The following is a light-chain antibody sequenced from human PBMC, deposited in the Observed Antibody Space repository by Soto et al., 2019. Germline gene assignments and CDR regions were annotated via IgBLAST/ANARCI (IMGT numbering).Light chain of an antibody. J-gene: IGKJ1*01. V-gene: IGKV3-20*01. CDR2: AAS. CDR1: QSVSSSY. CDR3: QQYGSSPPWT. Sequence: EIVLTQSPGTLSLSPGERASLSCRASQSVSSSYLAWYQQKPGQAPRLLIYAASSRATGIPDRFSGSGSGTDFTLTISRLESEVFAVYYCQQYGSSPPWTFGQGTKV.